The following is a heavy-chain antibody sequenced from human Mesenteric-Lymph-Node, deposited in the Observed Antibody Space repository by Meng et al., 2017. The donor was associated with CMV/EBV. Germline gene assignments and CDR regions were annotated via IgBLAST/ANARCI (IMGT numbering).Heavy chain of an antibody. D-gene: IGHD3-10*01. CDR3: ARATDHYPLDY. CDR1: GYPFSDNH. Sequence: SCKASGYPFSDNHIHWVRQAPGRGLEWMGRMNPLTGATDYAQKFQGRVTMTRDMSISTAYMELSRLRSDDTAVYYCARATDHYPLDYWGQGTLVTVSS. J-gene: IGHJ4*02. CDR2: MNPLTGAT. V-gene: IGHV1-2*06.